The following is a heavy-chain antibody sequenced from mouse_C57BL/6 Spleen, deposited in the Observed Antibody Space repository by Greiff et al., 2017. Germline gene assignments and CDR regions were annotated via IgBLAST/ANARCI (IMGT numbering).Heavy chain of an antibody. Sequence: VQLQQSGPELVKPGASVKISCKASGYSFTGYYMNWVKQSPEKSLEWIGEINPSTGGTTYNQKFKAKATLTVDKSSSTAYMQLKSLTSEDSAVYYCARRGYYGSSVAMDYWGQGTSVTVSS. CDR2: INPSTGGT. CDR3: ARRGYYGSSVAMDY. D-gene: IGHD1-1*01. CDR1: GYSFTGYY. V-gene: IGHV1-42*01. J-gene: IGHJ4*01.